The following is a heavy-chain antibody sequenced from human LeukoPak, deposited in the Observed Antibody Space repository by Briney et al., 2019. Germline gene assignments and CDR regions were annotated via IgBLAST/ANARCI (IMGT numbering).Heavy chain of an antibody. D-gene: IGHD4-17*01. Sequence: GSLRLSCAASGFTFSSYSMNWVRQAPGKGLEWVSSISSSSSYIYYADSVKGRFAISRDNAKNSLYLQMNSLRAEDTAVYYCARPGDGDLGGYWGQGTLVTVSS. CDR1: GFTFSSYS. V-gene: IGHV3-21*01. CDR3: ARPGDGDLGGY. CDR2: ISSSSSYI. J-gene: IGHJ4*02.